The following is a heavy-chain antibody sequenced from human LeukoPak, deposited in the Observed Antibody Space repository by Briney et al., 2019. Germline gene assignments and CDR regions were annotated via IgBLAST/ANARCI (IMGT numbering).Heavy chain of an antibody. CDR2: IYYSGST. CDR3: ARQVYDFWSGYPGTFDI. CDR1: GGSISSGDYY. V-gene: IGHV4-30-4*02. Sequence: SETLSLTCTVSGGSISSGDYYWSWIRQPPGKGLEWIGYIYYSGSTYYNPSLKSRVTISVDTSKNQFSLKLSSVTAADTAVYYCARQVYDFWSGYPGTFDIWGQGTLVTVSS. D-gene: IGHD3-3*01. J-gene: IGHJ3*02.